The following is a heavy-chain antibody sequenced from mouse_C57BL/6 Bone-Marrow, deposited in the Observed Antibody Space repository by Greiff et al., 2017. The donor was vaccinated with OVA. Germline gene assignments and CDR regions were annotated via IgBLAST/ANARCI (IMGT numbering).Heavy chain of an antibody. Sequence: VQLQQSGAELVRPGTSVKMSCKASGYTFTNYWIGWAKQRPGHGLEWIGDIYPGGGYTNYNEKFKGKATLTADKSSSTAYMQFSSLTSEDSAMYYCARGYYGSDYAMDYWGQGTSVTVSS. D-gene: IGHD1-1*01. CDR2: IYPGGGYT. CDR3: ARGYYGSDYAMDY. J-gene: IGHJ4*01. CDR1: GYTFTNYW. V-gene: IGHV1-63*01.